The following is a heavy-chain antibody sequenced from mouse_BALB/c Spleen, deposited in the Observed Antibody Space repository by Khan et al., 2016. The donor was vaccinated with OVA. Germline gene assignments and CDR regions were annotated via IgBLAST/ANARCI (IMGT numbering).Heavy chain of an antibody. Sequence: EVQLLETGPGLVKPSQSLSLTCTVTGYSITSGYAWNWIRQFPGNKLEWMGYISYSGGTSYNPYFKSRISITRDTSKNQFFLQLNSVTTEDTATYYCARGNYYGYYFDYWGQGTTLTIAS. CDR2: ISYSGGT. J-gene: IGHJ2*01. CDR3: ARGNYYGYYFDY. V-gene: IGHV3-2*02. CDR1: GYSITSGYA. D-gene: IGHD1-2*01.